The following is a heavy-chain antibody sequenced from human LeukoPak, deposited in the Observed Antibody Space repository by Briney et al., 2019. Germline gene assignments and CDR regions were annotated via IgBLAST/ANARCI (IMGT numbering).Heavy chain of an antibody. D-gene: IGHD4-17*01. CDR3: ARDRAVTTPRSFDY. CDR2: IIPIFGTA. V-gene: IGHV1-69*06. CDR1: GGTFSSYA. Sequence: GSSVKVSCKASGGTFSSYAISWVRQAPGQGLEWMGGIIPIFGTANYAQKFQGRVTITADKSTSTAYMELSSLRSEDTAVYYCARDRAVTTPRSFDYWGQGTLVTVSS. J-gene: IGHJ4*02.